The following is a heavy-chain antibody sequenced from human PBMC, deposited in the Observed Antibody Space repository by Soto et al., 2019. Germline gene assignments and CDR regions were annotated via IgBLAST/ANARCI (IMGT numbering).Heavy chain of an antibody. CDR1: GGTFSSYA. D-gene: IGHD2-15*01. V-gene: IGHV1-69*13. Sequence: SVKVSCKASGGTFSSYAISWVRQSPGQGLEWMGGIIPIFGTANYAQKFQGRVTITADESTSTAYMELSSLRSEDTAVYYCARGTVVRSEPAYYYGMDVWGQGTTVTVSS. CDR3: ARGTVVRSEPAYYYGMDV. CDR2: IIPIFGTA. J-gene: IGHJ6*02.